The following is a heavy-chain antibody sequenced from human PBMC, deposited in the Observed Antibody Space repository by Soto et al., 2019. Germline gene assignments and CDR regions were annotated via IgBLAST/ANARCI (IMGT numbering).Heavy chain of an antibody. D-gene: IGHD1-26*01. CDR3: ARHHVRGRTIAGAAEF. J-gene: IGHJ4*02. Sequence: QVQLQQWGAGLLKPSETLSLTCAVYGKSLSGYYWSWIRQPPGKALEWIGEINHSGHTTYNPSLKSRFTISVDTSKNQLFLNLSSVTAADTAMYFCARHHVRGRTIAGAAEFWGQGTLVTVSS. V-gene: IGHV4-34*01. CDR1: GKSLSGYY. CDR2: INHSGHT.